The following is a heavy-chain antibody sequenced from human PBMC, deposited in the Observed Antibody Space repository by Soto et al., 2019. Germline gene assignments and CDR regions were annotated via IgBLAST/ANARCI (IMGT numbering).Heavy chain of an antibody. V-gene: IGHV1-2*04. CDR3: ARDRGSGSSYGMDV. Sequence: QVQLVQSGAEVKKPGASVKVSCKASGHTLSDNYIHWVRQAPGQGLEWMGWINPNTGATNYAHKFRGSVSTTWDTSISTAYMELSRLRSDDTAVYYCARDRGSGSSYGMDVWGQGTTVTVSS. D-gene: IGHD3-10*01. CDR1: GHTLSDNY. J-gene: IGHJ6*02. CDR2: INPNTGAT.